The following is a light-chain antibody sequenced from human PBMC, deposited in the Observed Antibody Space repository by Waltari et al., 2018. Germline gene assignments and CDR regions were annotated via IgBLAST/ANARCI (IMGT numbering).Light chain of an antibody. CDR2: AAS. Sequence: DIQMTQSPSSLSASIGGRVTITCRAGQSISTYVNWYQQKPGKATRPLIYAASSLQIGVPSRFSGSGYGTDFTLTITNLHPEDFATYYCQQSYSAPPITFGQGTRLEIK. CDR1: QSISTY. J-gene: IGKJ5*01. CDR3: QQSYSAPPIT. V-gene: IGKV1-39*01.